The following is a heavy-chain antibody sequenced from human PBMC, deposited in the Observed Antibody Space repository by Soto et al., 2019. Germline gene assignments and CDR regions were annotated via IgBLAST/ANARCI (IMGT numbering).Heavy chain of an antibody. D-gene: IGHD4-17*01. CDR3: ARVRTTEGEEALDI. V-gene: IGHV4-30-2*01. CDR2: IYHSGST. CDR1: GGSISSGCYS. Sequence: PSETLSLTCTVSGGSISSGCYSWSWIRQPPGKGLEWIGYIYHSGSTYYNPSLKSRVTISVDRSKNQFSLKLSSVTAADTAVYYCARVRTTEGEEALDIWGQGTMVTVSS. J-gene: IGHJ3*02.